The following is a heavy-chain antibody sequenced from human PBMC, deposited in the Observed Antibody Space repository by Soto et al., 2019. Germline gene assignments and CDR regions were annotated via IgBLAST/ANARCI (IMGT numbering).Heavy chain of an antibody. V-gene: IGHV4-59*01. CDR3: AKEGYSSGWFIDY. D-gene: IGHD6-19*01. CDR2: VSYSGTT. J-gene: IGHJ4*02. CDR1: GGSISTYY. Sequence: PSETLSLTCTVSGGSISTYYWSWIRQPPGKGLEWIGHVSYSGTTNYHASLKSRVTMSVDTSRNHFSLKLTSVTAADTAVYYCAKEGYSSGWFIDYWGQGTLVTVS.